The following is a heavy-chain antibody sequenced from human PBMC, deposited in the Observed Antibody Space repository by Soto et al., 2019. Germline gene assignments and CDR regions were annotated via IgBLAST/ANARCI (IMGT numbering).Heavy chain of an antibody. D-gene: IGHD1-1*01. CDR2: LYVVDGS. J-gene: IGHJ3*01. CDR1: GLTISGKKY. Sequence: VQLVESGGGLIQPGESLRLSCAAFGLTISGKKYVAWVRQAPGKGLEWVSALYVVDGSFYADSVTGRFTTSSDSSKTTVYLQMNDLRPDDTAVYYCATWHEREHAFDVWGQGTTVTISS. CDR3: ATWHEREHAFDV. V-gene: IGHV3-53*01.